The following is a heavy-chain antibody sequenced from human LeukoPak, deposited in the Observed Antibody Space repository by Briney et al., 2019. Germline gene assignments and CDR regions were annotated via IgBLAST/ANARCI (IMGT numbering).Heavy chain of an antibody. J-gene: IGHJ4*02. V-gene: IGHV4-34*01. CDR3: ARVWGSGSSIDY. Sequence: PSETLSLTCAVYGGSFSGYYWSWIRQPPGKGLEWIGEINHSGSTNYNPSLKSRVTTSVDTSKNQFSLKLSSVTAADTAVYYCARVWGSGSSIDYWGQGTLVTVSS. D-gene: IGHD3-10*01. CDR2: INHSGST. CDR1: GGSFSGYY.